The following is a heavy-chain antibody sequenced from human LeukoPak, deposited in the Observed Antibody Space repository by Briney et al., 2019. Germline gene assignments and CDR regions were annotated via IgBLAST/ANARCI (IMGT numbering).Heavy chain of an antibody. V-gene: IGHV1-2*02. CDR3: ARGTHYDILTGYYNVGDY. D-gene: IGHD3-9*01. Sequence: VKVSCKASGYTFTGYYMHWVRQAPGQGLEWMGWINPNSGGTNYAQKFQGRVTMTRDTSISTAYMELSRLRSDDTAVYYCARGTHYDILTGYYNVGDYWGQGTLVTVSS. CDR1: GYTFTGYY. J-gene: IGHJ4*02. CDR2: INPNSGGT.